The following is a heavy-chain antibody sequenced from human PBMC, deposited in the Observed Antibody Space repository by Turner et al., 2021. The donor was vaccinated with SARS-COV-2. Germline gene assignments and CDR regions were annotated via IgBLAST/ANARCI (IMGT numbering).Heavy chain of an antibody. CDR3: ARDHIAASHAFDI. CDR1: GFTFGSYA. J-gene: IGHJ3*02. CDR2: ISYDGSNK. Sequence: QVQLVESGGGVVQPGRSLRLSCAASGFTFGSYAMHWVRQAPGKGLEWVAVISYDGSNKYYADSVKGRFTISRDNSKNTLYLQMNSLRAEDTAVYYCARDHIAASHAFDIWGQGTMVTVSS. V-gene: IGHV3-30*04. D-gene: IGHD6-13*01.